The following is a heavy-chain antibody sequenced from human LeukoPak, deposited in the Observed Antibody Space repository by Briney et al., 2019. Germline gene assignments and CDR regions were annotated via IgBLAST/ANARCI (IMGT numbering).Heavy chain of an antibody. CDR1: GFTFSSYA. V-gene: IGHV3-30*04. J-gene: IGHJ4*02. CDR3: ARELGELRLRYDY. Sequence: PGGSLRLSCAASGFTFSSYAMHWVRQAPGKGLEWVAVISYDGSNKYYADSVKGRFTISRDNSKNTLYLQMNSLRAEDTAVYYCARELGELRLRYDYWGQGTLVTVSS. D-gene: IGHD1-26*01. CDR2: ISYDGSNK.